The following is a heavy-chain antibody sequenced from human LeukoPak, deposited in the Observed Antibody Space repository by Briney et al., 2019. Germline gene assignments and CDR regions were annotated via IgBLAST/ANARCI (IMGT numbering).Heavy chain of an antibody. J-gene: IGHJ4*02. CDR1: GGTFSSYA. CDR3: ARSNCRWGSCYQGPSGFDY. V-gene: IGHV1-69*06. CDR2: IIPIFGTA. D-gene: IGHD2-15*01. Sequence: GASVKVSCKASGGTFSSYAISWVRQAPGQGLEWMGGIIPIFGTANYAQKFQGRVTITADKSTSTAYMELSSLRSEDTAVYYCARSNCRWGSCYQGPSGFDYWGQGTLVTVSS.